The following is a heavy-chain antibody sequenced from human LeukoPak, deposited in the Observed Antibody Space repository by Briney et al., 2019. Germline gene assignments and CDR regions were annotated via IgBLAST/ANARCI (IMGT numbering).Heavy chain of an antibody. CDR1: GGSFSGYY. V-gene: IGHV4-34*01. J-gene: IGHJ4*02. Sequence: SETLSLTCAVYGGSFSGYYWSWIRQSPGKGLEWIGEINHGGSTNYNPSLKSRVTISVDTSKNQFSLKLSSVTAADTAVYYCARGQWRSITMVRGVPFDYWSQGTLVTVSS. D-gene: IGHD3-10*01. CDR2: INHGGST. CDR3: ARGQWRSITMVRGVPFDY.